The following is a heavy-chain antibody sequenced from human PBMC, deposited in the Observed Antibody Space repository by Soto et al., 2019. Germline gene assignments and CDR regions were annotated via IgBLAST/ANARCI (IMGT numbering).Heavy chain of an antibody. CDR2: ISYSGST. V-gene: IGHV4-31*03. Sequence: SETLSLTCTVSGGSINSGGHYWSWIRQHPGKGLEWIGCISYSGSTHYKPSLKSRTTMSVDTSRNQFSLKLSSVTAADTAVYYCERMTTVNSFEYWGQGNLVTVSS. J-gene: IGHJ4*02. D-gene: IGHD4-4*01. CDR3: ERMTTVNSFEY. CDR1: GGSINSGGHY.